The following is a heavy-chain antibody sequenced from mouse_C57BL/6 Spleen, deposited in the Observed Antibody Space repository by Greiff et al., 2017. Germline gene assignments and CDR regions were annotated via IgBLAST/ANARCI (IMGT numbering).Heavy chain of an antibody. V-gene: IGHV5-4*01. J-gene: IGHJ2*01. CDR2: ISDGGSYT. D-gene: IGHD4-1*01. CDR1: GFTFSSYA. CDR3: ARDPSGTWGFDY. Sequence: EVKLVESGGGLVKPGGSLKLSCAASGFTFSSYAMSWVRQTPEKRLEWVATISDGGSYTYYPDNVKGRFTISRDNAKNNLYLQMSHLKSEDTAMYYCARDPSGTWGFDYWGQGTPLTVSS.